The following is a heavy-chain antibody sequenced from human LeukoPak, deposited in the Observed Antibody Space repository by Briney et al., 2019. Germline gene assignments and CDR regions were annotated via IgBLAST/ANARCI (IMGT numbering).Heavy chain of an antibody. CDR1: GFTFSSYS. J-gene: IGHJ6*03. Sequence: GGSLRLSCGASGFTFSSYSMNWVRQAPGKGVEWISYISSDSNTIYYADADSVKGRFTISRDNAKNSVYLQMNSLRAEDTAVYYCAREIEAISMDVWGKGTTVTVSS. V-gene: IGHV3-48*01. CDR3: AREIEAISMDV. D-gene: IGHD3-3*01. CDR2: ISSDSNTI.